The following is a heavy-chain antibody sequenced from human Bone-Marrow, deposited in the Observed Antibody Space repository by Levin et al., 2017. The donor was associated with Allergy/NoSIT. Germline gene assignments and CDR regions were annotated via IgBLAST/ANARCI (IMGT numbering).Heavy chain of an antibody. CDR2: ISYDGTNE. D-gene: IGHD2-15*01. V-gene: IGHV3-30*04. CDR3: ARGVSDDVGVIAATQGWFDP. Sequence: GESLKISCAASGFRFSGYTMYWVRQAPGKGLEWVAVISYDGTNEHYAESAKGRFTISRDNSKNTLYLQMSSLRAADTAVYYCARGVSDDVGVIAATQGWFDPWGQGTLVTVSS. J-gene: IGHJ5*02. CDR1: GFRFSGYT.